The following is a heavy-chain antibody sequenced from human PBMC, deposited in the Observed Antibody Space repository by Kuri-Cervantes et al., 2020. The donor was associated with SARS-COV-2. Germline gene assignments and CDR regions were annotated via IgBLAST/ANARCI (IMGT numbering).Heavy chain of an antibody. CDR2: INPSGGST. J-gene: IGHJ6*02. D-gene: IGHD2-2*01. CDR3: ARDFRSLDCSSTSCFPGSYYYYYGMDV. Sequence: ASVKVSCKASGYTFTSYYMHWVRQAPGQGLEWMGIINPSGGSTSYAQKFQGRVTMTTDTSTSTAYMELRSLRSDDTAVYYCARDFRSLDCSSTSCFPGSYYYYYGMDVWGQGTTVTVSS. V-gene: IGHV1-46*01. CDR1: GYTFTSYY.